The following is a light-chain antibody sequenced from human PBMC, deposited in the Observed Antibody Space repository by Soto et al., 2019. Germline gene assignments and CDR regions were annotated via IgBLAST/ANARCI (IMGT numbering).Light chain of an antibody. V-gene: IGKV3-11*01. Sequence: EIVLTQSPATLSVSPGERATLSCRASQSVSSYLAWYQQKPGQAPRLLIYDASNRATGIPDRFSGSGSGSDFTLTITRLEPEDSAVYFCQQYTGPPTTFGQGTRLEI. CDR3: QQYTGPPTT. J-gene: IGKJ5*01. CDR2: DAS. CDR1: QSVSSY.